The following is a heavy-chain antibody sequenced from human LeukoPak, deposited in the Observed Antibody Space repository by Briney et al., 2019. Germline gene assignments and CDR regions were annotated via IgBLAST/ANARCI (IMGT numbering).Heavy chain of an antibody. CDR1: GFTVSSNY. Sequence: GRSLRLSCAASGFTVSSNYMSWVRQAPGKGLEWVSVIYSGGSTYYADSVRGRFTISRDNAKNSLYLQLNSLRAEDTALYYCARDNPPDYWGQGTLVTVSS. V-gene: IGHV3-53*01. J-gene: IGHJ4*02. CDR3: ARDNPPDY. CDR2: IYSGGST.